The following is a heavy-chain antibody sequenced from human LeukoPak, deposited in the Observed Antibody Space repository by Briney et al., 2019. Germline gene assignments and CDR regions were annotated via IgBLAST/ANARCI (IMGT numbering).Heavy chain of an antibody. CDR3: ARDDVVADRPVGAFDI. D-gene: IGHD5-12*01. J-gene: IGHJ3*02. Sequence: PGGSLRLSCAASGFTFSSYSMNWVRQAPGKWLEWVSDISSSSSTIYYADSVKGRFTISRDNAKNSLYLQMNSLRAEDTAVYYCARDDVVADRPVGAFDIWGQGTMVTVSS. CDR2: ISSSSSTI. CDR1: GFTFSSYS. V-gene: IGHV3-48*01.